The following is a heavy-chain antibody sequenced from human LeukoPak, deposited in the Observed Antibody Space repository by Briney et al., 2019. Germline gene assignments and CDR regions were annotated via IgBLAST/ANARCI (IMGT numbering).Heavy chain of an antibody. V-gene: IGHV4-30-2*01. J-gene: IGHJ4*02. CDR1: GGSISSGGYY. Sequence: SETLSLTCTVSGGSISSGGYYWSWLRQPPGKGLEWIGYIYDSGSTYYNPSLKSRVSVDRSKNQFSLKVSSVTAEDTAVYYWARVLIAAAVPDYWGQGTLVTVSS. CDR3: ARVLIAAAVPDY. D-gene: IGHD6-13*01. CDR2: IYDSGST.